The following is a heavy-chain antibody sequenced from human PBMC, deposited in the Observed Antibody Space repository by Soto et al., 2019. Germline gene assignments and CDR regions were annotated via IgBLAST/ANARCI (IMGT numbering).Heavy chain of an antibody. V-gene: IGHV4-34*01. Sequence: ETLCLTGSVYGVSFSGYYWSWIRQPPGKGLEWIGEINHSGSTNYNPSLKSRVTISVDTSKNQFSLKLSSVTAADTAVYYCAREGRDIVATTRTTFDYWGQGTLVTVYS. CDR1: GVSFSGYY. D-gene: IGHD5-12*01. J-gene: IGHJ4*02. CDR3: AREGRDIVATTRTTFDY. CDR2: INHSGST.